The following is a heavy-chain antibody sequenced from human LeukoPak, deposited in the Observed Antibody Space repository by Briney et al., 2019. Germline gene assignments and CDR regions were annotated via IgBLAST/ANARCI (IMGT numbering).Heavy chain of an antibody. CDR1: GFIFSSYS. CDR3: ARGGGYDPTHFDY. D-gene: IGHD5-12*01. CDR2: ISSSSSYI. J-gene: IGHJ4*02. V-gene: IGHV3-21*01. Sequence: GGSLRLSCAASGFIFSSYSMNWVRQAPGKGLEWVSAISSSSSYIYYADSVKGRFTISRDNAKNSLYLQMNSLRAEDTAVYYCARGGGYDPTHFDYWGQGTLVTVSS.